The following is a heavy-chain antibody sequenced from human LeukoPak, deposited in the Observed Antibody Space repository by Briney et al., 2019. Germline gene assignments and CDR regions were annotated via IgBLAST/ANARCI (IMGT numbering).Heavy chain of an antibody. D-gene: IGHD6-13*01. Sequence: NPSQTLSLTCTVSGGSISSGGYYWSWIRQPPGKGLEWIGYIYHSGSTYYNPSLKSRVTISVDRSRNQFSLKLSSVTAADTAVYYCARDFPLRIAVAALDAFDIWGQGTMVTVSS. CDR2: IYHSGST. V-gene: IGHV4-30-2*01. J-gene: IGHJ3*02. CDR1: GGSISSGGYY. CDR3: ARDFPLRIAVAALDAFDI.